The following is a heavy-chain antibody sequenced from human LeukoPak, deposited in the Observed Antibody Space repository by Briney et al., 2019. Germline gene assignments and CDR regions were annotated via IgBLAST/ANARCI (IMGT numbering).Heavy chain of an antibody. CDR2: ISSSSNTI. Sequence: GGSLRLSCAASGFTFNYFSVNWVRQAPGKGLEWVSYISSSSNTIYYADSVKGRFTISRDNARNSLYLQMNSLRDEDTAVYYCARDRSGSYDYWGQGTLVTVSS. CDR1: GFTFNYFS. J-gene: IGHJ4*02. D-gene: IGHD1-26*01. CDR3: ARDRSGSYDY. V-gene: IGHV3-48*02.